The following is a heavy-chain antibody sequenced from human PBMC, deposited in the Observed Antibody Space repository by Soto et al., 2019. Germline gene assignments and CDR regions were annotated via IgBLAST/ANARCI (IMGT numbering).Heavy chain of an antibody. CDR2: IYYGGNT. Sequence: SETLSLTCTVSGGSISTGDHYWGWIRQHPGKGLEWIGFIYYGGNTYYKPALTSRVTISIDTSKNQLSLRLSSVTAADTAVYYCARVRDDYGSGSYAMDVWGRGTTVTVSS. CDR3: ARVRDDYGSGSYAMDV. D-gene: IGHD3-10*01. CDR1: GGSISTGDHY. V-gene: IGHV4-31*03. J-gene: IGHJ6*02.